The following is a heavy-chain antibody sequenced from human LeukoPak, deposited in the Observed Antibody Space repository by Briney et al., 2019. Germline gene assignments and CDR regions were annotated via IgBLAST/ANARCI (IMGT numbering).Heavy chain of an antibody. D-gene: IGHD6-13*01. CDR1: GFTFSSYA. V-gene: IGHV3-23*01. CDR3: AKRIATAGPYFDY. Sequence: GGSLRLSCAASGFTFSSYAMSWVRQAPGMGLEWVSAISASGGSTYYADSVKGRFTISRDSSKSTLYLQMNTLRAEDTAVYYCAKRIATAGPYFDYWGQGALVTVSS. J-gene: IGHJ4*02. CDR2: ISASGGST.